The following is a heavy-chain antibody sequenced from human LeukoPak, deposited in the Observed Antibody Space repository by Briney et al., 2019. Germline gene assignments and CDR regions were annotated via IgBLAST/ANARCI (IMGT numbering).Heavy chain of an antibody. V-gene: IGHV3-48*04. J-gene: IGHJ4*02. D-gene: IGHD5-24*01. CDR3: AREAGWLQDYFDY. CDR1: GFTFSTYS. CDR2: ISSSGSTI. Sequence: GGSLRLSCVASGFTFSTYSMNWVRQAPGKGLEWVSYISSSGSTIYYADSVKGRFTISRDNAKNSLYLQMNSLRAEDTAVYYCAREAGWLQDYFDYWGQGTLVTVSS.